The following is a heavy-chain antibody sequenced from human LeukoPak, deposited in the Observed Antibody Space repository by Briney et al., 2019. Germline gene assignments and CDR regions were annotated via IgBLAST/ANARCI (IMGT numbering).Heavy chain of an antibody. Sequence: PGGSLRLSCTASGFTFSLYWMTWVRQAPEKGLEWVANIKEDASEKDYVDSVKGRFTISRDNGKNSLYLQMNSLRAEDTAVYYCARGRKAGVDNYYYMDVWGKGTTVTVSS. J-gene: IGHJ6*03. CDR3: ARGRKAGVDNYYYMDV. CDR2: IKEDASEK. V-gene: IGHV3-7*01. D-gene: IGHD3-10*01. CDR1: GFTFSLYW.